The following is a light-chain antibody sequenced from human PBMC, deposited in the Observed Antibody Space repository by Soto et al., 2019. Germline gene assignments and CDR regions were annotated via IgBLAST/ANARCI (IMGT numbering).Light chain of an antibody. CDR2: EVN. V-gene: IGLV2-14*01. CDR1: STDVGGYKY. CDR3: SSFSSSSTPYV. J-gene: IGLJ1*01. Sequence: QSALTQPASVSGSPGQSITISCTGTSTDVGGYKYVSWYQQHPGTAPKLMIFEVNGRPSGVSDRFSGSKSGNTASLTISGLQPEDEADYYCSSFSSSSTPYVFGTGTKQTVL.